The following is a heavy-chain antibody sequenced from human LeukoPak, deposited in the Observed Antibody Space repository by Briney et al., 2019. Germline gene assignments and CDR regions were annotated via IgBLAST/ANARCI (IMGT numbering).Heavy chain of an antibody. Sequence: GGSLRLSCAASGFTFSSYAMSWVRQAPGKGLEWLSTVSGGASGTSYADSVKGRFTISRDNSKNTLFLQMNSLRAEDTAVYYCAKHQLQSTVLFDYWGQGTLVTVSS. V-gene: IGHV3-23*01. J-gene: IGHJ4*02. CDR3: AKHQLQSTVLFDY. D-gene: IGHD4-11*01. CDR1: GFTFSSYA. CDR2: VSGGASGT.